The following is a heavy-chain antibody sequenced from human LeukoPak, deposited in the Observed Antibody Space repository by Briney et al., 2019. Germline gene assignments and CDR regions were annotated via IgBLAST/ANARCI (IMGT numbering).Heavy chain of an antibody. Sequence: SETLSLTCTVSCGSISSYYWSWIRQPPGKGLEWIGYIYYSGSTNYNPSLKSRVTISVDTSKNQFSLRLTSVTAADTAVYYCARGGSHEKVGYYYYGMDVWGQGTTVTVSS. V-gene: IGHV4-59*01. D-gene: IGHD2-15*01. J-gene: IGHJ6*02. CDR3: ARGGSHEKVGYYYYGMDV. CDR2: IYYSGST. CDR1: CGSISSYY.